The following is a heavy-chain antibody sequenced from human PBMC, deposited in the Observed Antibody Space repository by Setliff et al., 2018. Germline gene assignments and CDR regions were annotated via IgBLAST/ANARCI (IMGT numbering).Heavy chain of an antibody. CDR3: TVYNTGSSKDHY. J-gene: IGHJ4*02. CDR2: IYYSGST. Sequence: SETLSLTCTVSGYSISSGYYWGWVRQPPGKGLEWIGSIYYSGSTNYNPSLKSRVTISVDTSKNQFSLKLSSVTAADTALYYCTVYNTGSSKDHYWGQGTPVTVSS. CDR1: GYSISSGYY. V-gene: IGHV4-38-2*02. D-gene: IGHD2-8*02.